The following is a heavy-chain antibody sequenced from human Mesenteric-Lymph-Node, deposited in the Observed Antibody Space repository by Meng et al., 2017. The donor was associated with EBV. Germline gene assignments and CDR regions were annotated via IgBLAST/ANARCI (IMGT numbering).Heavy chain of an antibody. J-gene: IGHJ1*01. CDR3: ARATNTHFFGH. Sequence: VQLRHWGEGPFKHSEPLSLTFVVYGESSSGYYWTWIRKPPGKGLGWIGEINHSGSTNYSPSLKSRVTISGDTSKKEFSLKLTSVTAADTAVYFCARATNTHFFGHWGQGTLVTVSS. D-gene: IGHD1-1*01. V-gene: IGHV4-34*01. CDR1: GESSSGYY. CDR2: INHSGST.